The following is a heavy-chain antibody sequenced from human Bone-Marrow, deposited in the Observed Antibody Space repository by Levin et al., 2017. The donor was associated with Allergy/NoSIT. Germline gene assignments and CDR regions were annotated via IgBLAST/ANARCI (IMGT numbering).Heavy chain of an antibody. D-gene: IGHD2-2*01. CDR3: TTDGSYCSSTSCSL. J-gene: IGHJ3*01. Sequence: GGSLRLSCAASGFTFSNAWMSWVRQAPGKGLEWVGRIKSKTDGGTTDYAAPVKGRFTISRDDSKNTLYLQMNSLKTEDTAVYYCTTDGSYCSSTSCSLWGQGTMVTVSS. CDR1: GFTFSNAW. V-gene: IGHV3-15*01. CDR2: IKSKTDGGTT.